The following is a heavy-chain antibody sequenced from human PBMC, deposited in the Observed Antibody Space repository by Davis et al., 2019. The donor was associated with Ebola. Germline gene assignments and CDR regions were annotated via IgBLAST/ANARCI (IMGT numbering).Heavy chain of an antibody. CDR1: GFTFDDYA. D-gene: IGHD6-13*01. V-gene: IGHV3-9*01. Sequence: SLKISCAASGFTFDDYAMHWVRQAPGKGLEWVSGISWNSGSIGYADSVKGRFTISRDNAKNSLYLQMNSLRAEDTAVYYCARSVAAAPLSWGQGTLVTVSS. J-gene: IGHJ4*02. CDR3: ARSVAAAPLS. CDR2: ISWNSGSI.